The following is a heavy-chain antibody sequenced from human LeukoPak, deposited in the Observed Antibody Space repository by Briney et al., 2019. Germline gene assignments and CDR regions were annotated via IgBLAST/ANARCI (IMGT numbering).Heavy chain of an antibody. J-gene: IGHJ4*02. CDR1: GFSLSTSGVG. V-gene: IGHV2-5*01. CDR2: IYWNDDK. CDR3: AHRRHNSGSFDY. D-gene: IGHD6-25*01. Sequence: SGPTLLNPTPPLTLTCTFSGFSLSTSGVGVGWIRQTPGKALEWLALIYWNDDKRYSPSLKSRLTITKDTSKNQVVLRMTNMDPVDTATYYCAHRRHNSGSFDYWGQGTLVTVSS.